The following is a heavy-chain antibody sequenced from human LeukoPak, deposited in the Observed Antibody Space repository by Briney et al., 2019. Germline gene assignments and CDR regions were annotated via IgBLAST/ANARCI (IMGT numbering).Heavy chain of an antibody. D-gene: IGHD3-22*01. Sequence: GGSLRLSCAASGFTFSNYGMHWVRQVPGKGLEWVAAIWFDGIRKYYADSVKGRLTISRDNSKNTLYLQMNSLRAEDTAVYYCARDLEDSSPFGAFDMWGQGTMLTVSS. J-gene: IGHJ3*02. CDR3: ARDLEDSSPFGAFDM. V-gene: IGHV3-33*01. CDR1: GFTFSNYG. CDR2: IWFDGIRK.